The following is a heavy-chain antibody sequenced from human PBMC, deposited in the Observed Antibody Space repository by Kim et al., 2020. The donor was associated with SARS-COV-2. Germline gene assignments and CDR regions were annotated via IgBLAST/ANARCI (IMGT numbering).Heavy chain of an antibody. CDR3: ARDQGSSTGYYYYGMDV. J-gene: IGHJ6*02. Sequence: SVKGRFTISRDNAKNSLYLQMNGLRAEDTAVYYCARDQGSSTGYYYYGMDVWGQGTTVTVSS. V-gene: IGHV3-21*01. D-gene: IGHD6-13*01.